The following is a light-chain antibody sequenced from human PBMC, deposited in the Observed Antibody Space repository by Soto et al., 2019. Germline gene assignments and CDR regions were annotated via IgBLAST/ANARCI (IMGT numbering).Light chain of an antibody. J-gene: IGLJ2*01. CDR1: SSDVGGYNY. CDR2: EIS. Sequence: QSALTQPASVSGSPGQSITISCTGTSSDVGGYNYVSWYQQHPGKAPKLMIYEISNRPSGVSNRFSGSKSGNTASLTISGLQAEDEAAYYCSSYTRSSTVVFGGGTKVTVL. CDR3: SSYTRSSTVV. V-gene: IGLV2-14*01.